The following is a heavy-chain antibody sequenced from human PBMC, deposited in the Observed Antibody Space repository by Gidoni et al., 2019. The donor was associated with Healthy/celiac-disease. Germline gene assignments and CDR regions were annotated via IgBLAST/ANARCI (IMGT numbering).Heavy chain of an antibody. Sequence: RFTISSDNSKNTLYLQMNSLRAEDTAVYYCAKSVTLAYYFDYWGQGTLVTVSS. J-gene: IGHJ4*02. CDR3: AKSVTLAYYFDY. D-gene: IGHD2-21*02. V-gene: IGHV3-23*01.